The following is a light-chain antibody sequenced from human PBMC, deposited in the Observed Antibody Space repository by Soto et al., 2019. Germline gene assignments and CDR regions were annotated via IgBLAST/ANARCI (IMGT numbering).Light chain of an antibody. CDR1: SSDVGGYNY. CDR2: EVN. CDR3: SSYAGSSNV. V-gene: IGLV2-8*01. Sequence: QSALTQPPSPSGSPGQSVAISCTGTSSDVGGYNYVSWYQQHPGKAPKLMIYEVNERPSGVPDRFSGSKSGNTASLTVSGLQAEDEADYYCSSYAGSSNVFGTGTKVTVL. J-gene: IGLJ1*01.